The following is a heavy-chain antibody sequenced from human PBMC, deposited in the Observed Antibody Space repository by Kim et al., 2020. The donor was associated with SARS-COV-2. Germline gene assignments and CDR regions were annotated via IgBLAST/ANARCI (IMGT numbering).Heavy chain of an antibody. D-gene: IGHD6-19*01. CDR2: ISYDGSNK. Sequence: GGSLRLSCAASGFTFSSYAMHWVRQAPGKGLEWVAVISYDGSNKYYVDSVKGRFTISRDNSKNTLYLQMNSLRAEDTAVYYCASGIAVAGTFDYWGQGTL. V-gene: IGHV3-30*04. J-gene: IGHJ4*02. CDR3: ASGIAVAGTFDY. CDR1: GFTFSSYA.